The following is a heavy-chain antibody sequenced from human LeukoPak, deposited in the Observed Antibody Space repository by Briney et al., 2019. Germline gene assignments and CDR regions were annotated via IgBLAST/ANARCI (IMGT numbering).Heavy chain of an antibody. V-gene: IGHV3-73*01. CDR2: IRSKANSYAT. CDR1: GFTFSGSA. J-gene: IGHJ4*02. CDR3: ARLHYDFVWGIFDY. D-gene: IGHD3-16*01. Sequence: GESLRLSCAASGFTFSGSAMHWVRQASGKGLEWVGRIRSKANSYATGYVTAGEGRFTISRDNPKNSLYLQMNSLRAEDTSVYNCARLHYDFVWGIFDYWGQGTLVTVSS.